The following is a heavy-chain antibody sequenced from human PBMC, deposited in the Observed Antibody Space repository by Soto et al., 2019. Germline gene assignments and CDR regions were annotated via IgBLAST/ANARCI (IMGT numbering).Heavy chain of an antibody. CDR1: GYSFTSYW. CDR3: ARHPSSVPGIAVAGTSTTWYYGMDV. V-gene: IGHV5-51*01. Sequence: GESLKISCKGSGYSFTSYWIGWVRQMPGKGLEWMGIIYPGDSDTRYSPSFKGQVTISADKSISTAYLQWSSLKASDTAMYYCARHPSSVPGIAVAGTSTTWYYGMDVWGQGTTVTVSS. D-gene: IGHD6-19*01. J-gene: IGHJ6*02. CDR2: IYPGDSDT.